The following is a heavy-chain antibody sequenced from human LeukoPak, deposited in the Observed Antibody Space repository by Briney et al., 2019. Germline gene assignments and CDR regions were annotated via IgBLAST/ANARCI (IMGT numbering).Heavy chain of an antibody. V-gene: IGHV4-34*01. Sequence: SETLSLTCAVYGGSFSGYYWSWIRQPPGKGLEWIGEINHSGSTNYNPSLKSRVTISVDTSKNQFSLKLSSVTAADTAVYYCARECVGGSCYFRAFDIWGQGTMVTVSS. D-gene: IGHD2-15*01. CDR2: INHSGST. CDR1: GGSFSGYY. J-gene: IGHJ3*02. CDR3: ARECVGGSCYFRAFDI.